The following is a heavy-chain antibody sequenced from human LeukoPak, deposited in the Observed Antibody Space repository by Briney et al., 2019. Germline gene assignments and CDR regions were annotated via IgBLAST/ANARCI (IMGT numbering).Heavy chain of an antibody. Sequence: PGGSLRLSCAASGFTFSSYTMNWVRQAPGKGLEWVSSISSGSDYIYYADSMKGRFTISRDNAKNSLFLQMNSLRAEDTAVYYCARAMVRGVILENYYYGLDVWGQGTTVTVSS. J-gene: IGHJ6*02. CDR1: GFTFSSYT. CDR2: ISSGSDYI. CDR3: ARAMVRGVILENYYYGLDV. V-gene: IGHV3-21*01. D-gene: IGHD3-10*01.